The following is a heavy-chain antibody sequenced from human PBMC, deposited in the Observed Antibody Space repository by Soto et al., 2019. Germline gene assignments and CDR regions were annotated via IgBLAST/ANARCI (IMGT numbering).Heavy chain of an antibody. Sequence: PGESLKISCKGSGYSFAGYWITWVRQKPGKGLEWMGRIDPSDSQTYYSPSFRGHVTISATKSITTVFLQWGSLRASDTAMYYCARQIYDSDNGPNFQYYFDSWGQGTPVTVSS. CDR2: IDPSDSQT. V-gene: IGHV5-10-1*01. J-gene: IGHJ4*02. CDR1: GYSFAGYW. CDR3: ARQIYDSDNGPNFQYYFDS. D-gene: IGHD3-22*01.